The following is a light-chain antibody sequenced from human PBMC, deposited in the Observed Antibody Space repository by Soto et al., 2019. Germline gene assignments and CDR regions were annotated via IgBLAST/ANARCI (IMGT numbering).Light chain of an antibody. CDR1: QSVSSSY. Sequence: EIVLPQSHGTLSLSHGERATLSCRASQSVSSSYLAWYQQKPGQAHRLIIYLAYRRATGIPDRFSGIGSGTDFTLTIRRLETEDLAVYDGQQYGSSAPITGCQCTRLEIK. V-gene: IGKV3-20*01. CDR3: QQYGSSAPIT. J-gene: IGKJ5*01. CDR2: LAY.